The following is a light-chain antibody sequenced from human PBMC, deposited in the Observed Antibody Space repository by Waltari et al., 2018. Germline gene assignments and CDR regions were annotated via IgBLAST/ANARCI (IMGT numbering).Light chain of an antibody. Sequence: QTVVTQEPSLSVSPGGTVTLTCALSSGSLSTTSYATWYQQTPGQAPRTLVYKANARSAGVPDRFSGSILGNTAALTITGAQADDESYYYCALYMGSGIWVFGGGTRLTVL. CDR1: SGSLSTTSY. CDR2: KAN. CDR3: ALYMGSGIWV. J-gene: IGLJ3*02. V-gene: IGLV8-61*01.